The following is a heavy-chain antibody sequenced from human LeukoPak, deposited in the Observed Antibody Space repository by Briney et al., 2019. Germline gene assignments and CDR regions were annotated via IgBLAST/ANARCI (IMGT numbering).Heavy chain of an antibody. V-gene: IGHV3-15*01. D-gene: IGHD4-11*01. CDR1: GFTFSDAW. CDR3: TRVVYSNYLDYYMDV. Sequence: GGSLRLSCAASGFTFSDAWMNWVRQAPGKGLEWVGRIKSKTDGGTTDYAAPLKGRFTISRHDSKSIAYLQMNSLKTEDTAVYYCTRVVYSNYLDYYMDVWGKGTTVTVSS. CDR2: IKSKTDGGTT. J-gene: IGHJ6*03.